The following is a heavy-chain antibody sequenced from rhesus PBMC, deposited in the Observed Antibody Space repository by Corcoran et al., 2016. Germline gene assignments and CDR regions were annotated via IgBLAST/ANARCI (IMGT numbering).Heavy chain of an antibody. Sequence: QVQLQESGPGLVKPSETLSLTCAVSGYSISSGYYWGWIRQPPGKGLEWIGHISSGGSNYLNPSLKSRVTLSVDTSKTQFSLKLSSVTAADTAVYYCARRRYNWNYDFYFDYWGQGVLVTVSS. CDR2: ISSGGSN. CDR1: GYSISSGYY. D-gene: IGHD1-26*01. V-gene: IGHV4S14*01. CDR3: ARRRYNWNYDFYFDY. J-gene: IGHJ4*01.